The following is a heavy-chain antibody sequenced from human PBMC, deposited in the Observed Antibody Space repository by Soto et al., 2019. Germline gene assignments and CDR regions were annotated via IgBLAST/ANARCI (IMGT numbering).Heavy chain of an antibody. V-gene: IGHV4-30-4*01. D-gene: IGHD2-15*01. J-gene: IGHJ4*02. CDR3: ARLSPSGYFDY. CDR2: IYYSGST. Sequence: KPSETLSLTCTVSGGSISSGDYYWSWIRQPPGKGLEWIGYIYYSGSTYYNPSLKTRVTISVGTSKNQFSLKLSSVTAADTAVYYCARLSPSGYFDYWGQGTLVTVSS. CDR1: GGSISSGDYY.